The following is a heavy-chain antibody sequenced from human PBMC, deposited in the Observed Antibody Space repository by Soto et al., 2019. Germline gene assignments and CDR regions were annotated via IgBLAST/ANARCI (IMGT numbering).Heavy chain of an antibody. D-gene: IGHD3-10*01. CDR3: AKDPLIRTNSGYFQH. J-gene: IGHJ1*01. V-gene: IGHV1-2*04. Sequence: GASVKVSCKASGYTFTGYYMHWVRQAPGQGLEWMGWINPNSGGTNYAQKFQGWVTMTRDTSISTAYMGLSRLRSDDTAVYYCAKDPLIRTNSGYFQHWGQGTLVTVSS. CDR1: GYTFTGYY. CDR2: INPNSGGT.